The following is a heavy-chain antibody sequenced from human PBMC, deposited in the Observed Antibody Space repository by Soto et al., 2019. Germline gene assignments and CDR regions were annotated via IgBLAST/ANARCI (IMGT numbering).Heavy chain of an antibody. D-gene: IGHD3-10*01. Sequence: QVQLVESGGGVVQPGRSLRLSCAASGFPFSSYGMHWVRQAPGKGLEWVAVIIYDGSTKYYADSVKGRFTISRDNSKSTLYLQMNSLRAEDTAVYYCAKDRMGAGVRGYFDYWGQGTLVTVSS. CDR1: GFPFSSYG. V-gene: IGHV3-30*18. J-gene: IGHJ4*02. CDR3: AKDRMGAGVRGYFDY. CDR2: IIYDGSTK.